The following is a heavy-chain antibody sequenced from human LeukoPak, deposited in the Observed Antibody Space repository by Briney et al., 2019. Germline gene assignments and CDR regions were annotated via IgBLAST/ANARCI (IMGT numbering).Heavy chain of an antibody. D-gene: IGHD6-19*01. Sequence: SETLSLTCTVSGGSLINYYWSWIRQPAGKGLEWIGRIYASGSTSYNPSLKNRVTISVDKSKKQFSLKLTSVTAADTAVYYCATGRAYSSVDYWGQGTLVTVSS. CDR2: IYASGST. V-gene: IGHV4-4*07. J-gene: IGHJ4*02. CDR3: ATGRAYSSVDY. CDR1: GGSLINYY.